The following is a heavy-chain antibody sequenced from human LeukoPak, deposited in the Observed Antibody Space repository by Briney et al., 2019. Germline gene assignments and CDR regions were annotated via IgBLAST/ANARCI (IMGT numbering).Heavy chain of an antibody. D-gene: IGHD6-13*01. CDR2: ISGSGGST. V-gene: IGHV3-23*01. CDR3: APSPRGIIAAAGTGDS. Sequence: PGGSPRLSCEASGFTFGSHAMYWVRQAPGKGLEWVSAISGSGGSTYYADSVKGRFTISRDNSKNTLYLQMNSLRAEDTAVYYCAPSPRGIIAAAGTGDSWGQGTLVTVSS. CDR1: GFTFGSHA. J-gene: IGHJ4*02.